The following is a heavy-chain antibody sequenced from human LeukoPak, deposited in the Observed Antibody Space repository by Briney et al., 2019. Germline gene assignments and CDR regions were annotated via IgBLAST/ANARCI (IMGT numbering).Heavy chain of an antibody. CDR3: AKPARYCSGGSCYASMIDY. V-gene: IGHV3-23*01. Sequence: QTGGSLRLSCAASGFTFNRYWMSWVRQAPGKGLEWVSAISGSGGSTYYADSVKGRFTISRDNSKNTLYLQMNSLRAEDTAVYYCAKPARYCSGGSCYASMIDYWGQGTLVTVSS. D-gene: IGHD2-15*01. J-gene: IGHJ4*02. CDR2: ISGSGGST. CDR1: GFTFNRYW.